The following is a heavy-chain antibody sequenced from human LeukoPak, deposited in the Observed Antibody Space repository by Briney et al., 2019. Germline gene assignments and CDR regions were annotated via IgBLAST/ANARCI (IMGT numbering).Heavy chain of an antibody. CDR3: ARGQTSGPGRDGYNRPLRAFDI. J-gene: IGHJ3*02. V-gene: IGHV4-34*01. D-gene: IGHD5-24*01. CDR1: GGSFSGYY. CDR2: INHSGST. Sequence: ASQTLSLTCAVYGGSFSGYYWSWIRQPPGKGLEWIGEINHSGSTNYNPSLKSRVTISVDTSKNQFSLKLSSVTAADTAVYYCARGQTSGPGRDGYNRPLRAFDIWGQGTMVTVSS.